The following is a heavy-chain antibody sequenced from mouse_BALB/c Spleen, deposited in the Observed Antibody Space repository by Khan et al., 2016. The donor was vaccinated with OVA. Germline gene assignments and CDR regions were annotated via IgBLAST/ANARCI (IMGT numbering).Heavy chain of an antibody. D-gene: IGHD2-3*01. J-gene: IGHJ4*01. CDR2: INTYTGEP. V-gene: IGHV9-3-1*01. CDR3: ARRGWLPLYAMDY. CDR1: GYTFTNFG. Sequence: QIQLVQSGPELKKPGETVKISCKASGYTFTNFGMNWVKQAPGKGLKWMGWINTYTGEPTYADDFKGRFAFSLETSASTAYLQINTLKNEDTATXFCARRGWLPLYAMDYWGQGTSVTVSS.